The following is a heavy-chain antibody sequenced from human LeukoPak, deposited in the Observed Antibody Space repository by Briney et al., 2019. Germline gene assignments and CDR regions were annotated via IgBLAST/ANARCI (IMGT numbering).Heavy chain of an antibody. CDR1: GGSISGYY. V-gene: IGHV4-4*08. Sequence: PSETLSLTCTVSGGSISGYYWTWIRQPPGKGLEWVGYVHHNGITDYNPSLKSRVTVSLDAPKNQFSLSVNSVTAADTAVYYCAREGMYSSSSYFDYWGQGILVTVSS. D-gene: IGHD6-6*01. CDR2: VHHNGIT. J-gene: IGHJ4*02. CDR3: AREGMYSSSSYFDY.